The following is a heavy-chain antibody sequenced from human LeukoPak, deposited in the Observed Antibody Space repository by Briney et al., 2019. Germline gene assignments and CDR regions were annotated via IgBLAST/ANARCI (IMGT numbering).Heavy chain of an antibody. CDR1: GGSFSGYS. CDR3: ARENWGSGAFDI. D-gene: IGHD7-27*01. Sequence: SETLSLTCAVYGGSFSGYSWYWIRQPPGKGLEWIGEINHSGSTNYKASLKSRVTISVDKNQFSLKLSSVTAADTAVYYCARENWGSGAFDIWGQGTMVTVSS. V-gene: IGHV4-34*01. J-gene: IGHJ3*02. CDR2: INHSGST.